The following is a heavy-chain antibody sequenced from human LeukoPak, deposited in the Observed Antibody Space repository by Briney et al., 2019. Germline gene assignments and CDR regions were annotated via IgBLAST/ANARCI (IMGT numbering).Heavy chain of an antibody. Sequence: SETLSLTCTVSGGSISSSSYYWGWIRQPPGKGLEWIGSIYYSGSTYYNPSLKSRVTISVDTSKNQFSLKLSSVTAADTAVYYCASYVLRFLEWLLYFDYWGQGILVTVSS. J-gene: IGHJ4*02. V-gene: IGHV4-39*01. D-gene: IGHD3-3*01. CDR1: GGSISSSSYY. CDR2: IYYSGST. CDR3: ASYVLRFLEWLLYFDY.